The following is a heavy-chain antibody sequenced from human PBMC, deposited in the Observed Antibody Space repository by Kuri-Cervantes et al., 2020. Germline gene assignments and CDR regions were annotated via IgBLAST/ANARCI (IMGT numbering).Heavy chain of an antibody. D-gene: IGHD3-10*01. Sequence: ASVKVSCKASGYTFTSYYMHWVRQAPGQGLEWMGWINPNSGGTNYAQKFQGRVTMTRDTSISTAYMELSRLRSDDTAVYYCARGGYGSGSYYYYGMDAWGQGTTVTVSS. J-gene: IGHJ6*02. CDR2: INPNSGGT. V-gene: IGHV1-2*02. CDR3: ARGGYGSGSYYYYGMDA. CDR1: GYTFTSYY.